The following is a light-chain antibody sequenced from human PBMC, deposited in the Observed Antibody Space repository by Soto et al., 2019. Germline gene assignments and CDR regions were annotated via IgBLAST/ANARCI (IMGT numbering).Light chain of an antibody. Sequence: DIVVTQSPLSLSVTPGEPASISCRSSQSLLHTNGYNYLDWYLQKPGQSPQLLFYLGSHRASGVPDRFSGSVSGTDFTLKITRVEAEDAGVYYCMQALESWTFGQGTKVEIK. CDR1: QSLLHTNGYNY. V-gene: IGKV2-28*01. J-gene: IGKJ1*01. CDR2: LGS. CDR3: MQALESWT.